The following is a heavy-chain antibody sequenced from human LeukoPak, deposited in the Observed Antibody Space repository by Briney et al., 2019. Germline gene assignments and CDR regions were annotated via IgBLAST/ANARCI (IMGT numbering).Heavy chain of an antibody. CDR3: ARDTCSGGSCYPLDY. D-gene: IGHD2-15*01. CDR2: INAGNGNT. J-gene: IGHJ4*02. Sequence: ASVKVPCKASGYTFTSYAMHWVRQAPGQRLEWMGWINAGNGNTKYSQKFQGRVTITRDTSASTAYMELSSLRSEDTAVYYCARDTCSGGSCYPLDYWGQGTLVTVSS. CDR1: GYTFTSYA. V-gene: IGHV1-3*01.